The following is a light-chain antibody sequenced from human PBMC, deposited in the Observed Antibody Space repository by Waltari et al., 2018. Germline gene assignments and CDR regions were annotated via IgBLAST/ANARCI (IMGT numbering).Light chain of an antibody. J-gene: IGLJ2*01. Sequence: TVVTQEPSLSVSSGGTVTLTCGLSSGSVSTTNYPSWYQQTPGQAPRTLVYGTKTRPSGVPDRFSGSILGNKAALTITGAQADDESDYYCLVYMGSGIGLFGGGTRLTVL. CDR3: LVYMGSGIGL. CDR2: GTK. V-gene: IGLV8-61*01. CDR1: SGSVSTTNY.